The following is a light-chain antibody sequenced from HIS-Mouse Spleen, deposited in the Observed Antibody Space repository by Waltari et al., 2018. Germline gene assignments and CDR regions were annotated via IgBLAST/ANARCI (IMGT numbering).Light chain of an antibody. CDR2: EVS. CDR1: SSDVGGYNY. CDR3: SSYAGSNNVV. Sequence: QSALTQPPSASGSPGQSVTISCTGTSSDVGGYNYVSWYQQHPGKAPKLMIYEVSKRPSGVPDRFLGSNAGNTASLTVAGLQAEDEADYYCSSYAGSNNVVFGGGTKLTVL. V-gene: IGLV2-8*01. J-gene: IGLJ2*01.